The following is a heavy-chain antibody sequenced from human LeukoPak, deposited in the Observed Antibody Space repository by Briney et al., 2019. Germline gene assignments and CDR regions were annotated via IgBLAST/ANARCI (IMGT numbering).Heavy chain of an antibody. Sequence: PGGSLRLSCAASGFTFSSYSMNWVRQAPGKGLEWVSSISSSSSSYIYYADSVKGRFTISRDNSKNTLYLQMNSLRAEDTAVYYCAKRGSYGDYGGYQERRVNYFDYWGQGTLVTVSS. CDR1: GFTFSSYS. CDR2: ISSSSSSYI. V-gene: IGHV3-21*04. J-gene: IGHJ4*02. CDR3: AKRGSYGDYGGYQERRVNYFDY. D-gene: IGHD4-17*01.